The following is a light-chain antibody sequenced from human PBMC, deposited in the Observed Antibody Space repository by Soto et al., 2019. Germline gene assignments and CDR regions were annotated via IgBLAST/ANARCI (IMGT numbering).Light chain of an antibody. CDR2: ANS. Sequence: QAVVTQPPSVSGAPGQRVTISCTGSSSNIGAGYDVHWYQQLLGTAPKLFLYANSKRPSGVPDRFSGSKSGTSASMAITGLPAADEADYYCQSYDSSLSGVVFGGGTKLTVL. V-gene: IGLV1-40*01. J-gene: IGLJ2*01. CDR3: QSYDSSLSGVV. CDR1: SSNIGAGYD.